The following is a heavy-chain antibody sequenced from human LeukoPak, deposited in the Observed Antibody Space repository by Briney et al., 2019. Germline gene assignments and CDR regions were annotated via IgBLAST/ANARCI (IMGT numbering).Heavy chain of an antibody. CDR1: GFTFSDYW. D-gene: IGHD1-14*01. J-gene: IGHJ4*02. V-gene: IGHV3-74*01. CDR2: INTDGSFT. Sequence: GGSLRLSCATSGFTFSDYWMHWVRQAPGKGLVWVSRINTDGSFTNYADSVKGRFTISRDNAKNTLYLQVDSLRVEDTAVYYCTRGGCYHTPDFWGQGTLVTVSS. CDR3: TRGGCYHTPDF.